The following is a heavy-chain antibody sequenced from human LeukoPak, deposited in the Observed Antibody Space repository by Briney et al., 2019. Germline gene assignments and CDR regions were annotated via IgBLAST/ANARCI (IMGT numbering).Heavy chain of an antibody. V-gene: IGHV4-59*01. Sequence: SETLSLTCTVSGGSIGSYYWSWIRQPPGKGLEWIGYIYYSGSTNYNPSLKSRVTISVDTSKNQFSLKLSSVTAADTAVYYCARGPDRVVTAIDPVGYYYGMDVWGQGTTVTVSS. CDR3: ARGPDRVVTAIDPVGYYYGMDV. CDR1: GGSIGSYY. CDR2: IYYSGST. J-gene: IGHJ6*02. D-gene: IGHD2-21*02.